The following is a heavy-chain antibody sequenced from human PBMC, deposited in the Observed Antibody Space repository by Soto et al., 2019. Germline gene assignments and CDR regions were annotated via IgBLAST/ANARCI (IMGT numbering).Heavy chain of an antibody. J-gene: IGHJ6*02. CDR2: IYYSGST. Sequence: SETLSLTCTVSGGSISSSIYYWSWIRQPPGKGLEWIGSIYYSGSTYYNPSLKSRVTISVDTSKNQFSLKLSSVTAADTAVYYCARGSYYYGSGTHGGYYYGMDVWGQGTTVTVSS. D-gene: IGHD3-10*01. CDR1: GGSISSSIYY. CDR3: ARGSYYYGSGTHGGYYYGMDV. V-gene: IGHV4-39*01.